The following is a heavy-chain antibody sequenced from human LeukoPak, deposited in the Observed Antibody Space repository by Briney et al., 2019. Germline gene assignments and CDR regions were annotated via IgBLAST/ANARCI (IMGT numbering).Heavy chain of an antibody. J-gene: IGHJ5*02. CDR1: GGTFSSYA. V-gene: IGHV1-2*02. D-gene: IGHD3-10*01. CDR2: INPNSGGT. Sequence: ASVKVSCKASGGTFSSYAISWVRQAPGQGLEWMGWINPNSGGTNYAQKFQGRVTMTRDTSISTAYMELSRLRSDDTAVYYCASSRGVLWFGELLSDWFDPWGQGTLVTVSS. CDR3: ASSRGVLWFGELLSDWFDP.